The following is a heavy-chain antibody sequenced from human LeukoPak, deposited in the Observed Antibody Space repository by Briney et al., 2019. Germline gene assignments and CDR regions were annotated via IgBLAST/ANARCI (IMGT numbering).Heavy chain of an antibody. CDR2: ISPYSSKT. V-gene: IGHV1-18*01. Sequence: GASVKVSCKASGYTFTKYGINWVRQAPGQGLEWMGWISPYSSKTIYAENLQGRLSMTTDTSTSTAYMELRSLRSDDTAVYYCARTTVTTFSDAFDIWGQGTMVTVSS. D-gene: IGHD4-17*01. CDR3: ARTTVTTFSDAFDI. CDR1: GYTFTKYG. J-gene: IGHJ3*02.